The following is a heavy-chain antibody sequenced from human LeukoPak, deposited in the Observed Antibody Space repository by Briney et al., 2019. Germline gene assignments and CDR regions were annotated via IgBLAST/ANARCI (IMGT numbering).Heavy chain of an antibody. D-gene: IGHD3-10*01. CDR1: GGSISSSSYY. J-gene: IGHJ4*02. CDR3: ARDLHRYYYGSGSYGSFDY. CDR2: IYYSGST. V-gene: IGHV4-39*07. Sequence: SETLSLTSTVSGGSISSSSYYWGWSRQPPGKGLAWTGSIYYSGSTYYNPSLKSRVTISVDTSKNQFSLKLSSVTAADTAVYYCARDLHRYYYGSGSYGSFDYWGQGTLVTVSS.